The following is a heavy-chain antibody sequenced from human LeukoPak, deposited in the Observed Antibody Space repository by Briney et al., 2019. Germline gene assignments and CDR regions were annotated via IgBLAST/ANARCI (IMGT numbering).Heavy chain of an antibody. CDR1: GYTFTDYY. V-gene: IGHV1-2*02. Sequence: ASVKVSCKASGYTFTDYYMHWVRQAPGQGLEWMGWINPNSGGANYAQKFRGRLTMTRDTPTGTVYMELSTLTSDDTADYYCARDQGADGGSWGQGTLVTVSS. D-gene: IGHD4/OR15-4a*01. CDR2: INPNSGGA. J-gene: IGHJ5*02. CDR3: ARDQGADGGS.